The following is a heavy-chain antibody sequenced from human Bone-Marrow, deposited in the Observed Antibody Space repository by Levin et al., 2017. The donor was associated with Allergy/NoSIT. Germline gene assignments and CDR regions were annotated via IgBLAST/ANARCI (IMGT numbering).Heavy chain of an antibody. V-gene: IGHV6-1*01. J-gene: IGHJ5*01. CDR3: VRGAKSGFDF. CDR1: GDSVSTSGVA. Sequence: SQTLSLTCAISGDSVSTSGVAWNWIRQSPSRGLEWLGRTYYRSKWSNDYAVSVKSRITINADTSKNQFSLQLNSMTPEDTAVYYCVRGAKSGFDFWGQGTLVTVSS. CDR2: TYYRSKWSN.